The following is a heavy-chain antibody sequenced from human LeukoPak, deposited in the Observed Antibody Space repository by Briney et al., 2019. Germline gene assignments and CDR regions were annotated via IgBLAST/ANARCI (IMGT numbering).Heavy chain of an antibody. J-gene: IGHJ3*01. Sequence: TSETLSLTCNVSGVSVSDGRYYWTWIRQHPGKGLEWIGYKYYSGSAKYNPSLKSRLTISIDTSKNQFSLQLSSVTAADTATYYCATSYCSSISCLDVFNVWGQGTRVTVSS. V-gene: IGHV4-31*03. D-gene: IGHD2-2*01. CDR1: GVSVSDGRYY. CDR3: ATSYCSSISCLDVFNV. CDR2: KYYSGSA.